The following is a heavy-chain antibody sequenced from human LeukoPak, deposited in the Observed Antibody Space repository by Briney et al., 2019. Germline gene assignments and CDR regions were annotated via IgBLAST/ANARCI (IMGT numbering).Heavy chain of an antibody. V-gene: IGHV1-2*02. J-gene: IGHJ4*02. CDR2: IDAKSGGT. D-gene: IGHD6-13*01. CDR3: ARWRGYSSGWSGPFDD. Sequence: ASVKVSFKASGYTFTGHYMHWVRQAPGQGLGWMGWIDAKSGGTKYAQRFQGRVTMTRDTSINTGYMELSSLTSDDTAVYYCARWRGYSSGWSGPFDDWGQGTLVTVSS. CDR1: GYTFTGHY.